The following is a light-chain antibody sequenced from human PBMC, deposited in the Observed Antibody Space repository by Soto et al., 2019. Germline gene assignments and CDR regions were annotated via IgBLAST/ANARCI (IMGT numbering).Light chain of an antibody. V-gene: IGKV3D-15*01. J-gene: IGKJ4*01. CDR3: QQYDDWLRLT. CDR1: QSVNIY. Sequence: EIVMTQSPATLSVSPGERATLSCRASQSVNIYLAWYQQKPGQAPRLLIFGASSRATGIPARFSGSGSGTEFNLTSSSLQSEEFAVYFCQQYDDWLRLTFGGGTKVEIK. CDR2: GAS.